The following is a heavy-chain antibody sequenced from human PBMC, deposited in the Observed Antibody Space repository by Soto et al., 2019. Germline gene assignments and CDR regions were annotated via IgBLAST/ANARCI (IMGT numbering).Heavy chain of an antibody. CDR2: ISGSDGST. CDR1: GFTFSSYA. J-gene: IGHJ4*02. D-gene: IGHD6-19*01. CDR3: AKSLKLSGIAVAGTDY. V-gene: IGHV3-23*01. Sequence: EVQLLESGGGLVQPGGSLRLSCAASGFTFSSYAMSWVRQAPGKGLEWVSAISGSDGSTYYADSVKGRFTISRDNSKNTLYLQMNSLRAEDTALYYCAKSLKLSGIAVAGTDYWGQGTLVTVSS.